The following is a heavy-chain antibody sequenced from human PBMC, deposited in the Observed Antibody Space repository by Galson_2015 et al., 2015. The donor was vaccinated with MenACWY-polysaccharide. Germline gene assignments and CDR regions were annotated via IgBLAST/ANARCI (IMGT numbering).Heavy chain of an antibody. CDR3: ARVEKYSGSYYILH. D-gene: IGHD1-26*01. CDR2: LFHSGRT. Sequence: KGLEWIASLFHSGRTYYNPSLKSRVTISVDTSKNQFSLKLSSVTAADTAVYYCARVEKYSGSYYILHWGQGTLVTVSS. V-gene: IGHV4-38-2*02. J-gene: IGHJ4*02.